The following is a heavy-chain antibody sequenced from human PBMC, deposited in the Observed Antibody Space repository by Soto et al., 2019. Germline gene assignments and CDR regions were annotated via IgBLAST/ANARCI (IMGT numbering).Heavy chain of an antibody. V-gene: IGHV4-31*03. CDR1: GGSISSGGYY. Sequence: QVQLQESGPGRVKPSQTLSLTCTVSGGSISSGGYYWSWIRQHPGKGVEWIGYIYYSGITYYNPSLRTRVTISVDTAKNQSSLQLSSVTAANTAVYYCARSVFPWGQGTLVTVSS. CDR3: ARSVFP. J-gene: IGHJ5*02. CDR2: IYYSGIT.